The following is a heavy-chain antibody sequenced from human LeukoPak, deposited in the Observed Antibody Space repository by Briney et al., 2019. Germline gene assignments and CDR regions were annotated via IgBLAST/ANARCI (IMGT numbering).Heavy chain of an antibody. D-gene: IGHD3-16*01. CDR3: ARGYYFDY. CDR2: ISGSGT. V-gene: IGHV3-23*01. Sequence: GGSLRLSCAASGFSFSSYAMSWVRQAPGKGLEWVSDISGSGTSYSDSAKGRCTISRDNSKNTLYLQMNSLRAEDTAVYYCARGYYFDYWGQGTLVTVSS. CDR1: GFSFSSYA. J-gene: IGHJ4*02.